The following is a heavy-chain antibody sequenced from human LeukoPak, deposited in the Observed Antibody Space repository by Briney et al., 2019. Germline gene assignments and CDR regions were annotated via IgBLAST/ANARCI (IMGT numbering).Heavy chain of an antibody. Sequence: PSETLSLTCTVSGGSISSSSYYWGWIRQPPGKGLEWIGSIYYSGSTYYNPSLKSRVTISVDTSKNQFSLKLSSVTAADTAAYYCARRHCSGGSCFWFDPWGQGTLVTVSS. D-gene: IGHD2-15*01. CDR2: IYYSGST. CDR3: ARRHCSGGSCFWFDP. J-gene: IGHJ5*02. CDR1: GGSISSSSYY. V-gene: IGHV4-39*01.